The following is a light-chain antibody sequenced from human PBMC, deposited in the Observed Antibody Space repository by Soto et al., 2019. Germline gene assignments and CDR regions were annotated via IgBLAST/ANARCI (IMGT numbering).Light chain of an antibody. CDR2: NTS. J-gene: IGKJ1*01. CDR1: QIISSSY. CDR3: QQYGSSPRT. V-gene: IGKV3-20*01. Sequence: IALTQSPGTLSLSPGERATLSCRTSQIISSSYLAWYQQKPGQAPRLLIFNTSSRVTGIPDRFSGSGSGTDFTLTISRLEPEDFAVYYCQQYGSSPRTFGQGTKVDIK.